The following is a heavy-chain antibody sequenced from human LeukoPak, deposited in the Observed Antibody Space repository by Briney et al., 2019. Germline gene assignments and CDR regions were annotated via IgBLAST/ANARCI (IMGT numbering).Heavy chain of an antibody. J-gene: IGHJ4*02. D-gene: IGHD3-3*01. V-gene: IGHV1-18*01. CDR1: GYTFTSYG. Sequence: ASVKVSCKASGYTFTSYGISWVRQAPGQGLEWMGWISAYNGNTNYAQKLQGRVTMTTDTSTSTAYMELRSLRSDDTAVYYCARFVYYDFWSGYYSVEYYFDYWGQGTLVTVPS. CDR3: ARFVYYDFWSGYYSVEYYFDY. CDR2: ISAYNGNT.